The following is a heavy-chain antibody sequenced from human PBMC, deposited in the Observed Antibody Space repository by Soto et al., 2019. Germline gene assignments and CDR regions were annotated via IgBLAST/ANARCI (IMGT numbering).Heavy chain of an antibody. Sequence: QVQLQESGPGLVKPSETLSLTCTVSGGSISSYYWSWIRQPPGNGLEWIGYIYYSGSTNYNPSLKSRVTISVDTSKNQFSLKLSSVTAADTAVYYCARVEQNLGGYYDSSGYRSYWYFDLWGRGTLVTVSS. V-gene: IGHV4-59*01. CDR2: IYYSGST. CDR1: GGSISSYY. D-gene: IGHD3-22*01. CDR3: ARVEQNLGGYYDSSGYRSYWYFDL. J-gene: IGHJ2*01.